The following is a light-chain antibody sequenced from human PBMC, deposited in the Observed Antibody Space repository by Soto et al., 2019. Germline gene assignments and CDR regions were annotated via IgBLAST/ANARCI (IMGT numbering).Light chain of an antibody. CDR1: QSISTF. Sequence: AIQMTQSPSSLSASVGDRVTITCRASQSISTFLNWYQQKPGKAPKLLIYAASTLQSGVPSRFSGSGSGTDFTLTISSLQPEDFATYYCLQINSYPYTFGQGTKVDIK. CDR2: AAS. V-gene: IGKV1-13*02. CDR3: LQINSYPYT. J-gene: IGKJ2*01.